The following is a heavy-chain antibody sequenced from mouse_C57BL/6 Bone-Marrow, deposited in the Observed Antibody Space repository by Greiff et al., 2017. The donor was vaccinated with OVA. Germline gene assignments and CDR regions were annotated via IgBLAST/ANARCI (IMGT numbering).Heavy chain of an antibody. V-gene: IGHV1-63*01. D-gene: IGHD3-2*02. CDR3: ARGRSGFPCAY. CDR1: GYTFTNYW. Sequence: QVQLKESGAELVRPGTSVKMSCKASGYTFTNYWIGWAKQRPGHGLEWIGDIYPGGGYTNYNEKFKGKATLTADKSSSTAYMQFSSLTSEDSAIYYCARGRSGFPCAYWGQGTLVTVSA. J-gene: IGHJ3*01. CDR2: IYPGGGYT.